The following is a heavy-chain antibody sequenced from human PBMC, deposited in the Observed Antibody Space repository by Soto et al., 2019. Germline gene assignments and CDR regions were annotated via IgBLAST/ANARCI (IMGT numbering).Heavy chain of an antibody. V-gene: IGHV1-69*06. CDR2: IIPIFGTA. Sequence: SVKVSCKASGGTFSSYAISWVRQAPGQGLEWMGGIIPIFGTANYAQKFQGRVTITADKSTSTAYMELSSLRSEDTAVYYCASGYCSSNSCYAYYYYGMDVWGQGTTVSVSS. CDR3: ASGYCSSNSCYAYYYYGMDV. D-gene: IGHD2-2*03. J-gene: IGHJ6*02. CDR1: GGTFSSYA.